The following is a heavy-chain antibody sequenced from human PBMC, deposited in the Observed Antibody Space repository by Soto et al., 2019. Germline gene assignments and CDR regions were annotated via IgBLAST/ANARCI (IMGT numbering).Heavy chain of an antibody. CDR3: ARRSGSYFNAFDI. D-gene: IGHD1-26*01. Sequence: GGSLRLSCAASGFTFSSYSMNWVRQAPGKGLEWVSSISSSSSYIYYADSVKGRFTISRDNAKNSLYLQMNSLRAEDTAVYYCARRSGSYFNAFDIWGQGTMVTV. CDR1: GFTFSSYS. J-gene: IGHJ3*02. CDR2: ISSSSSYI. V-gene: IGHV3-21*01.